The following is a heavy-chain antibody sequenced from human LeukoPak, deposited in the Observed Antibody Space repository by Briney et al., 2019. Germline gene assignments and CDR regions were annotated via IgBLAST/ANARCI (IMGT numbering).Heavy chain of an antibody. J-gene: IGHJ4*02. Sequence: GSLRLSCAASGFTVSSNYMSWIRQPPGKGLEWIGSIYYSGSTYYNPSLKSRVTISVDTSKNQFSLKLSSVTAADTAVYYCARGFGELFNYWGQGTLVTVSS. CDR1: GFTVSSNY. CDR3: ARGFGELFNY. V-gene: IGHV4-39*07. CDR2: IYYSGST. D-gene: IGHD3-10*01.